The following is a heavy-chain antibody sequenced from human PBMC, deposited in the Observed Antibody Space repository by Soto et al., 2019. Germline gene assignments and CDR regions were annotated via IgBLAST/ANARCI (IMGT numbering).Heavy chain of an antibody. CDR3: ARDAPPEDY. V-gene: IGHV1-18*01. J-gene: IGHJ4*02. CDR1: GYTFASYG. CDR2: ISAYNGNT. Sequence: EASVKVSCKASGYTFASYGSRWVRQAPGQGLEWMGWISAYNGNTNYAQKLQGRVTMTTDTSTSTAYMELRSLRSDDTAVYYCARDAPPEDYWGQGTLVTVSS.